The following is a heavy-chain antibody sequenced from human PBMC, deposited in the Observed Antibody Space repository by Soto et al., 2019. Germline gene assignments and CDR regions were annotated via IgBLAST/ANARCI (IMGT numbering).Heavy chain of an antibody. CDR1: GGSISSYY. CDR3: ARVRGISAAGTRMYYYMDV. D-gene: IGHD6-13*01. CDR2: IYYSGST. V-gene: IGHV4-59*01. J-gene: IGHJ6*03. Sequence: SETLSLTCTVSGGSISSYYWSWIRQPPGKGLEWIGYIYYSGSTNYNPSLKSRVTISVDTSKNQFSLKLSSVTAADTAVYYCARVRGISAAGTRMYYYMDVWGKGTTVTVSS.